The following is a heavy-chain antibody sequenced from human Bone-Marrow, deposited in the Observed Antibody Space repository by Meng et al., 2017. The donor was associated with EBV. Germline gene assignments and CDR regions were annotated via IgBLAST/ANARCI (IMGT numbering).Heavy chain of an antibody. CDR1: SSTFSTFP. CDR3: VRCSNYVLDH. V-gene: IGHV1-18*01. CDR2: INGYSATT. D-gene: IGHD3-10*01. Sequence: VNSFGEVLPSGSSCGVSFKPTSSTFSTFPLPWVRPLPGQMFEWVGCINGYSATTHYAKKFHGRVNMSTDTSTNTSYMELKNLRPDYTAIYYCVRCSNYVLDHWGQGTLVTVSS. J-gene: IGHJ4*02.